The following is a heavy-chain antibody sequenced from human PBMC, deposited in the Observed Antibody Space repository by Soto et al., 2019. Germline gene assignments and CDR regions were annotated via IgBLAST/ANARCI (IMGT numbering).Heavy chain of an antibody. CDR3: ARGALWIQPFDY. V-gene: IGHV3-21*01. CDR2: ISSSSSYI. CDR1: GFTFSSYS. J-gene: IGHJ4*02. D-gene: IGHD5-18*01. Sequence: EVQLVESGGGLVQPGGSLRLSCAASGFTFSSYSMNWVRQAPGKGLEWVSSISSSSSYIYYADSVKGRFTISRDNAKNSLYLQMNSLRAEDTAVYYCARGALWIQPFDYWGQGTLVTVSS.